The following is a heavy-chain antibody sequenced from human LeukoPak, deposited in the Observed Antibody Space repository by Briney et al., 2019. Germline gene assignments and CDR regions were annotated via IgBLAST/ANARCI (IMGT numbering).Heavy chain of an antibody. CDR2: IYHSGST. D-gene: IGHD6-13*01. Sequence: SETLSLTCTVSGGSISSGGYYWSWIRQPPGKGLEWIGYIYHSGSTYYNPSLKSRVTISVDRSKNQFSLKLSSVTAADTAVYYCARHKRSSWYGWFDPWGQGTLVTVSS. CDR3: ARHKRSSWYGWFDP. V-gene: IGHV4-30-2*01. J-gene: IGHJ5*02. CDR1: GGSISSGGYY.